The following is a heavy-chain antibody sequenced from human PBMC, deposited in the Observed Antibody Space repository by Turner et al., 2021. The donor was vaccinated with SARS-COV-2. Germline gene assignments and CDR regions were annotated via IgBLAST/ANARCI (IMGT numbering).Heavy chain of an antibody. Sequence: EVQLVESGGGLVKPGGYLRLSCAASGFTLSSYSMNWVRQAPGKGLELVSSISSSSSYIYYADSVKGRFTISRDNAKNSLYLKMNSLRAEDTAVYYCASIAAADPKYYHYYGMDVWGQGTTVTVSS. CDR2: ISSSSSYI. CDR3: ASIAAADPKYYHYYGMDV. CDR1: GFTLSSYS. V-gene: IGHV3-21*01. D-gene: IGHD6-13*01. J-gene: IGHJ6*02.